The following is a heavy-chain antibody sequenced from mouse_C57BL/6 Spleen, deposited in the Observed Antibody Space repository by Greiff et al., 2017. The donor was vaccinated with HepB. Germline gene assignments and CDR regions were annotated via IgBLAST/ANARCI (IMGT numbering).Heavy chain of an antibody. Sequence: EVQLQESGGGLVKPGGSLKLSCAASGFTFSSYAMSWVRQTPEKRLEWVATISDGGSYTYYPDNVKGRFTISRDNAKNNLYLQMSHLKSEDTAMYYCAREGGSSYGNAMDYWGQGTSVTVSS. V-gene: IGHV5-4*01. CDR2: ISDGGSYT. CDR3: AREGGSSYGNAMDY. CDR1: GFTFSSYA. J-gene: IGHJ4*01. D-gene: IGHD1-1*01.